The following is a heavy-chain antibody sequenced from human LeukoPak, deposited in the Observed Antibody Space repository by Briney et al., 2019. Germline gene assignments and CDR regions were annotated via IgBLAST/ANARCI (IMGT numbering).Heavy chain of an antibody. J-gene: IGHJ4*02. CDR2: INGDGSTT. Sequence: GGSLRLSCAASGNYWMHWVRRVPGKGLVWVSRINGDGSTTLYADSVKGRFTISRDNAKDTLYLEMNSLRAEDTALYYCARRSPLGGFYDYWGQGTLVTVSS. V-gene: IGHV3-74*01. D-gene: IGHD3-16*01. CDR3: ARRSPLGGFYDY. CDR1: GNYW.